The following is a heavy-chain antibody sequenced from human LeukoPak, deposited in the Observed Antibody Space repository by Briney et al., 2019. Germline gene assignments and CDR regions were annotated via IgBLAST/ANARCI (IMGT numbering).Heavy chain of an antibody. CDR2: IYYSGST. CDR1: GGSISSYY. CDR3: ARFSFMATTFDY. J-gene: IGHJ4*02. D-gene: IGHD5-24*01. V-gene: IGHV4-59*01. Sequence: SETLSLTCTVSGGSISSYYWSWIWQPPGKGLEWIGYIYYSGSTNYNPSLKSRVTISVDMSKNQFSLKLSSVTAADTAVYYCARFSFMATTFDYWGQGTLVTVSS.